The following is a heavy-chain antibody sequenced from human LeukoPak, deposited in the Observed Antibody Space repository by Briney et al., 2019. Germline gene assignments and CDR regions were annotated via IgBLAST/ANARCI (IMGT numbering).Heavy chain of an antibody. J-gene: IGHJ4*02. CDR2: IYYSGST. CDR3: ARLLNYYASSGQFDY. Sequence: SETLSLTCTVSGGSISSYYWSWIRQPPGKGLEWIGYIYYSGSTNYNPSLKSRVTISVDTSKNQFSLKLSSVTAAGTAVYYCARLLNYYASSGQFDYWGQGTLVTVSS. CDR1: GGSISSYY. D-gene: IGHD3-22*01. V-gene: IGHV4-59*01.